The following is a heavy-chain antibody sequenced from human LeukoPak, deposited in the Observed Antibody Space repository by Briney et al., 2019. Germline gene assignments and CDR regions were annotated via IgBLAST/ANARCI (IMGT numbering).Heavy chain of an antibody. CDR3: ARAHDYVWGSSFWHWFDP. Sequence: SESLSLTCTVSGVSLSSSNSYWGWIRHPPGKGLEWLGYIYYSGSTNYNPSLKSRVTISVDTSKNQFSLKLSSVTAADTAVYYCARAHDYVWGSSFWHWFDPWGQGTLVTVSS. CDR1: GVSLSSSNSY. J-gene: IGHJ5*02. CDR2: IYYSGST. D-gene: IGHD3-16*01. V-gene: IGHV4-61*01.